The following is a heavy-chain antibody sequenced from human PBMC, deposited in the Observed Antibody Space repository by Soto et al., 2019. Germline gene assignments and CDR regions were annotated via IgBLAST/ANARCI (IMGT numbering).Heavy chain of an antibody. CDR2: IIPIFGTA. CDR3: ARSGSVQLWLGYFDY. V-gene: IGHV1-69*01. J-gene: IGHJ4*02. CDR1: GGTFSSYA. Sequence: QVQLVQSGAEVKKPGSSVKVSCKASGGTFSSYAISWVRQAPGQGLEWMGGIIPIFGTANYAQKFQGRVRITADESTSTAYMELSSLRSVDTAVYYCARSGSVQLWLGYFDYWGQGTLVTVSS. D-gene: IGHD5-18*01.